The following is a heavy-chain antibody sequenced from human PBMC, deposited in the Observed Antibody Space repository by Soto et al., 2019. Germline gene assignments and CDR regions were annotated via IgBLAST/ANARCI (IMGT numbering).Heavy chain of an antibody. V-gene: IGHV4-31*03. CDR2: IHYRGST. CDR3: ARGSSSGWFQFDY. CDR1: GGSISGGGYY. Sequence: PSETLSLTCTVSGGSISGGGYYWSWIRQHPAKGLEWIGYIHYRGSTYYNPSLKSRVTISVDTSKNQFSLKLSSVTAADTAVYYCARGSSSGWFQFDYWGQGSLVTVSS. J-gene: IGHJ4*02. D-gene: IGHD6-19*01.